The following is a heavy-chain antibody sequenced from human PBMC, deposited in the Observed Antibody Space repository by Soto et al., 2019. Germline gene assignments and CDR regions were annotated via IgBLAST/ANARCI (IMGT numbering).Heavy chain of an antibody. CDR1: GFTFSSYA. CDR3: ARYIPGVRYYGMDV. V-gene: IGHV3-23*01. Sequence: EVQLLESGGGLVQPGGSLRLSCAASGFTFSSYAMKWVRQAPGKGLEWVSLIGESATPTYYADSVKGRFTISRDNSGNTLFVEMYSLRAEDTAVYYCARYIPGVRYYGMDVWGQGTTVTVSS. CDR2: IGESATPT. J-gene: IGHJ6*02. D-gene: IGHD2-2*01.